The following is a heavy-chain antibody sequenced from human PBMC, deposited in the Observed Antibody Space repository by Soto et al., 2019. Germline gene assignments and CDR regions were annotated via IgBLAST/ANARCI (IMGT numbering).Heavy chain of an antibody. CDR3: ATSSGSGSRPFDN. Sequence: QVQLVQSGAEVKKPGSSVRVSCKASGDTFNFYTIHWVRQAPGQGLEWLGRIIPMVGMSNYAQRFQGRVTMIADKSTSTVYMQLSSLRSEDTALYYCATSSGSGSRPFDNWGQGTLVSVSS. V-gene: IGHV1-69*02. CDR2: IIPMVGMS. D-gene: IGHD3-10*01. J-gene: IGHJ5*02. CDR1: GDTFNFYT.